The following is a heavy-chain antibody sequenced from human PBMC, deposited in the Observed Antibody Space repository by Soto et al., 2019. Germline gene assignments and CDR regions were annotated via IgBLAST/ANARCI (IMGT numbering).Heavy chain of an antibody. J-gene: IGHJ4*02. D-gene: IGHD6-6*01. CDR3: ARVFLSSSSDY. Sequence: SETLSLTCAVYGGSFSGYYWSWIRQPPGKGLEWIGEINHSGSTNYNPSLKSRVTISVDTSKNQFSLKLSSVTAADTAVYYCARVFLSSSSDYWGQGTLVTVSS. CDR2: INHSGST. CDR1: GGSFSGYY. V-gene: IGHV4-34*01.